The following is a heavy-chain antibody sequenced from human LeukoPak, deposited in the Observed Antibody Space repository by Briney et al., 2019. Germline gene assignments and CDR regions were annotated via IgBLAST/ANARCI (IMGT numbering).Heavy chain of an antibody. Sequence: AGESLKISCKGSGYSFSSYWIGWVRQMPGKGLEWMWIIYPVDSNTRYSPSFQGQVTLSADKSIRTAYLQWSSLKASDTAMYYCARHRQLTPYWYFYLWGRGTLVTVSS. J-gene: IGHJ2*01. V-gene: IGHV5-51*01. CDR2: IYPVDSNT. CDR1: GYSFSSYW. D-gene: IGHD1-1*01. CDR3: ARHRQLTPYWYFYL.